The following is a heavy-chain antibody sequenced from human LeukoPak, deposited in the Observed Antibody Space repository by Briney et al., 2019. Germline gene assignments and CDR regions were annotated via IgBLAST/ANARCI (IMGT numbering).Heavy chain of an antibody. CDR3: VKDWGVLPDYTADGFDI. D-gene: IGHD3-10*01. Sequence: PGGSLRLSCAASRFIFSTYGMHWVRQAPGKGLEWVAFIRPDGSNEYYAASVRGRFAISRDNSQNTLHLQMNSLRLEDTAAYYCVKDWGVLPDYTADGFDIWGPGTMVTVSS. V-gene: IGHV3-30*02. CDR1: RFIFSTYG. J-gene: IGHJ3*02. CDR2: IRPDGSNE.